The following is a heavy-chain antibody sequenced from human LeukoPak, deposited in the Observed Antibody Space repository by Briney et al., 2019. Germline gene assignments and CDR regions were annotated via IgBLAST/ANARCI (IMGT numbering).Heavy chain of an antibody. CDR2: ISSDGSFR. CDR1: GFTFRTYA. J-gene: IGHJ4*02. V-gene: IGHV3-30*04. Sequence: GGSLRLSCAASGFTFRTYAMYWVRQAPGKGLDGVAVISSDGSFRCYADSVKGLFTISRDNSKNTLYLQMNSLRAEDTAVYYCARAMVTAIRDGLDYWGQGTLVTVSS. D-gene: IGHD2-21*02. CDR3: ARAMVTAIRDGLDY.